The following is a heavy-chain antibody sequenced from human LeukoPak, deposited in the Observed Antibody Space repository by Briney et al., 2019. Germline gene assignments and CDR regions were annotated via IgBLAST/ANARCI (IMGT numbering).Heavy chain of an antibody. J-gene: IGHJ4*02. CDR3: ARPYSSRWYRYYFDY. D-gene: IGHD6-13*01. CDR2: INPNSGGT. V-gene: IGHV1-2*02. CDR1: GYTFTGYY. Sequence: ASVKVSCKASGYTFTGYYMHWVRQAPGQGLEWMGWINPNSGGTNYAQKFQGRVTMTRDTSISTAYMELSRLRSDDTAVYYCARPYSSRWYRYYFDYWGQGTLVTVSS.